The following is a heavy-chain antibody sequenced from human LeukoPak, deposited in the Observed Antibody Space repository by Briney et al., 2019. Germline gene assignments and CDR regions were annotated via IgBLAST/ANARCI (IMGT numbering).Heavy chain of an antibody. J-gene: IGHJ6*03. CDR1: GDTISTSDHY. Sequence: SETLSLTCSVSGDTISTSDHYWGWIRQPPGKGLEWIGSIYYTGNTYYNPSLKSRVTISVDTSKNQFSLKLSSVTAADTAVYYCVRHQEGMVRGVLYYMDVWGTGTTVTISS. CDR2: IYYTGNT. V-gene: IGHV4-39*01. D-gene: IGHD3-10*01. CDR3: VRHQEGMVRGVLYYMDV.